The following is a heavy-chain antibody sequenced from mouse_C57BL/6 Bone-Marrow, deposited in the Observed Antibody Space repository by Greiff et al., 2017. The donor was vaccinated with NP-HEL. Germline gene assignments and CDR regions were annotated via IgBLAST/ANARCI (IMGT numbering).Heavy chain of an antibody. CDR1: GFTFSDYG. J-gene: IGHJ3*01. Sequence: DVKLVESGGGLVQPGGSLKLSCAASGFTFSDYGMAWVRQAPRKGPEWVAFISNLAYSIYYADTVTGRFTISRENANNTLYLEMSSLRSEDTAMYYCAKHLDYGSTSFAYWGQGTLVTVSA. D-gene: IGHD1-1*01. CDR3: AKHLDYGSTSFAY. V-gene: IGHV5-15*01. CDR2: ISNLAYSI.